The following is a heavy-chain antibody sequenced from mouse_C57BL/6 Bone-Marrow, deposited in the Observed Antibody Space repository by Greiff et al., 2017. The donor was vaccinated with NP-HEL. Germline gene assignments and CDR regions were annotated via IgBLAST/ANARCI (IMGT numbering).Heavy chain of an antibody. D-gene: IGHD1-1*01. CDR3: ARDPTGAAMDY. V-gene: IGHV5-4*01. CDR1: GFTFSRYA. J-gene: IGHJ4*01. CDR2: ISDGGSYT. Sequence: EVQLVESGGGLVKPGGSLKLSCAASGFTFSRYAMSWVRQTPEKRLEWVATISDGGSYTYYPDNVKGRFTISRDNAKNNLYLQMSHLKSEDTAMYDCARDPTGAAMDYWGQGTSVTVSS.